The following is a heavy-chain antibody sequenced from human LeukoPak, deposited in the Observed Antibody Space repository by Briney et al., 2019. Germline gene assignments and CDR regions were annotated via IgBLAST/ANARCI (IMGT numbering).Heavy chain of an antibody. D-gene: IGHD2/OR15-2a*01. CDR3: ARGGPTTWF. V-gene: IGHV3-74*01. J-gene: IGHJ4*02. Sequence: GGSLRLSCATSGFTFSSYSMNWVRQVPGKGLVWVSSIKPDGSTTNYADSVKGRFTISRDNAGNTLFLHANSLRAEDTAVYYCARGGPTTWFWGQGTLVTISS. CDR1: GFTFSSYS. CDR2: IKPDGSTT.